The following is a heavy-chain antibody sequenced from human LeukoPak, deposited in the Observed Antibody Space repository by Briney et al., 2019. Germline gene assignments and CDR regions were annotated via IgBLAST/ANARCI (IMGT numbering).Heavy chain of an antibody. D-gene: IGHD3-22*01. CDR3: ARGHYDSSGYYYLFDY. Sequence: PSETLSLTCAVSGGSISSSNWWSWVRQPPGKGLEWIGEIYHSGSTNYNPSLKSRVTISVDKSKNQFSLKLSSVTAADTAVYYCARGHYDSSGYYYLFDYWGQGTLVTVSS. V-gene: IGHV4-4*02. CDR1: GGSISSSNW. CDR2: IYHSGST. J-gene: IGHJ4*02.